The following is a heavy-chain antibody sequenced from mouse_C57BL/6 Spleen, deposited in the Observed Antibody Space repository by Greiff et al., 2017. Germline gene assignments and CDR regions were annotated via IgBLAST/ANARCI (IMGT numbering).Heavy chain of an antibody. CDR2: ISSGSSTS. CDR3: ARRVYYGSSSYYFDY. V-gene: IGHV5-17*01. CDR1: GFTFSDYG. D-gene: IGHD1-1*01. J-gene: IGHJ2*01. Sequence: EVQGVESGGGLVKPGGSLKLSCAASGFTFSDYGMHWVRQAPEKGLEWVAYISSGSSTSYSADKVKGRFTISRDNAKNTLFLQMTRLRSEYTAMYYCARRVYYGSSSYYFDYWGQGTTLTVSS.